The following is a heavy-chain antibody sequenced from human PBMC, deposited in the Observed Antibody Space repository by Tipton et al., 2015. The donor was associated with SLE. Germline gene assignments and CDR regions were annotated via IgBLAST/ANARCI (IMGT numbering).Heavy chain of an antibody. D-gene: IGHD3-16*01. Sequence: TLSLTCSVSGGSLSSNNYYWGWIRQSPAQGLEWIGTIHYAGGTYYNPSLRSRLTISVDTSENHFSLNLNSVTAADTAVYFCARQRGYYDGTPFPPWNFDLWGRGTLVTVSS. CDR3: ARQRGYYDGTPFPPWNFDL. V-gene: IGHV4-39*07. CDR2: IHYAGGT. J-gene: IGHJ2*01. CDR1: GGSLSSNNYY.